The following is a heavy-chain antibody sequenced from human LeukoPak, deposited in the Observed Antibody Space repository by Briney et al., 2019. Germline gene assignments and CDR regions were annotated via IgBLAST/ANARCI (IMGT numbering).Heavy chain of an antibody. V-gene: IGHV4-39*01. J-gene: IGHJ4*02. D-gene: IGHD1-26*01. CDR1: GDSTSSDRYY. CDR2: IYYSGST. Sequence: SETLSLTCAISGDSTSSDRYYGGWVRQPPGKGLEWIGNIYYSGSTYYNPSLKSRVTMSVDTSKNQFFLKLSSVTAADTAVYYCATPGATHDYWGQGTLVTVSS. CDR3: ATPGATHDY.